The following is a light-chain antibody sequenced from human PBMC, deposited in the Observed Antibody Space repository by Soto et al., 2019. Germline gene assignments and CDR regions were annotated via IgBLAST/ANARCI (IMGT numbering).Light chain of an antibody. CDR3: QQYGSSPWT. CDR2: GAS. V-gene: IGKV3-20*01. J-gene: IGKJ1*01. CDR1: QSVSSSY. Sequence: EIVLTQSPGTLSLSGGERATLSCRASQSVSSSYLAWYQQKPGQAPRLLIYGASSRATGIPDRFSGSGSGTDFTLTISRLEPEDFAVYYCQQYGSSPWTFGQGTKVEIK.